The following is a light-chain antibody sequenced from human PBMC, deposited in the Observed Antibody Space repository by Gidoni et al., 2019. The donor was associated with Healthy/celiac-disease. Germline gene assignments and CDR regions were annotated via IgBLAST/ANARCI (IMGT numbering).Light chain of an antibody. CDR2: AAS. J-gene: IGKJ2*01. CDR1: QGISSY. CDR3: QQLNSYPSYT. V-gene: IGKV1-9*01. Sequence: DIQLTQSPSFLSASVGARVTITCRASQGISSYLAWYQQKPGKAPKLLIYAASTLQRGVPSRFSGSGSGTEFTLTISSLQPEDFSTYYCQQLNSYPSYTFGQGTKLEIK.